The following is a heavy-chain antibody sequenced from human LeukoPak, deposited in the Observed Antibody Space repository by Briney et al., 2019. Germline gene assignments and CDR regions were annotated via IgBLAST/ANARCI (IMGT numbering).Heavy chain of an antibody. CDR3: ARVHRYYDSSGYFDY. CDR1: GGTFSSYA. V-gene: IGHV1-69*06. CDR2: IIPIFGTA. D-gene: IGHD3-22*01. J-gene: IGHJ4*02. Sequence: SVKVSCKASGGTFSSYAISWVRQAPGQGLEWMGGIIPIFGTANYAQKFQGRVTITADKSTGTAYMELSRLRSDDTAIYYCARVHRYYDSSGYFDYWGQGTLVTVSS.